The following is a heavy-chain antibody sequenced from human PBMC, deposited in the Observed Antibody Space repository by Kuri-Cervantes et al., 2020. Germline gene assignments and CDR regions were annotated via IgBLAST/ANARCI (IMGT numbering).Heavy chain of an antibody. D-gene: IGHD2-2*01. CDR2: IYYSGST. J-gene: IGHJ5*02. Sequence: SETLSLTCTVSGGSISSSSYYWGWIRQPPGKGLEWIGSIYYSGSTYYNPSLKSRVTISVDTSKNQLSLKLSSVTAADTAVYYCARSRADCSSTSCYRYNWFDPWGQGTLVTVSS. CDR1: GGSISSSSYY. CDR3: ARSRADCSSTSCYRYNWFDP. V-gene: IGHV4-39*01.